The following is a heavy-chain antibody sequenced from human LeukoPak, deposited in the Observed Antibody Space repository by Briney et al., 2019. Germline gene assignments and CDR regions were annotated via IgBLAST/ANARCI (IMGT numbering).Heavy chain of an antibody. Sequence: GGSLRLSCAASGFTFNSYSMNWVRQAPGKGLEWVSAISGSGGSTYYADSVKGRFTISRDNSKNTLYLQMNSLRAEDTAVYYCAKLYCSSTSCPIDYWGQGTLVTVSS. CDR2: ISGSGGST. V-gene: IGHV3-23*01. CDR3: AKLYCSSTSCPIDY. J-gene: IGHJ4*02. CDR1: GFTFNSYS. D-gene: IGHD2-2*01.